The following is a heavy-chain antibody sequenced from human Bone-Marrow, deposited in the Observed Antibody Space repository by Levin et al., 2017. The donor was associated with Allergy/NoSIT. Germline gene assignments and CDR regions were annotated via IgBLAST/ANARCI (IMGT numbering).Heavy chain of an antibody. V-gene: IGHV3-74*01. Sequence: GGSLRLSCAASGFTFSSYWMHWVRQAPGKGLVWVSRINSDGSSTSYADSVKGRFTISRDNAKNTLYLQMNSLRAEDTAVYYCARGGSVDFWSGYYTPYYYYYYMDVWGKGTTVTVSS. CDR1: GFTFSSYW. CDR2: INSDGSST. J-gene: IGHJ6*03. CDR3: ARGGSVDFWSGYYTPYYYYYYMDV. D-gene: IGHD3-3*01.